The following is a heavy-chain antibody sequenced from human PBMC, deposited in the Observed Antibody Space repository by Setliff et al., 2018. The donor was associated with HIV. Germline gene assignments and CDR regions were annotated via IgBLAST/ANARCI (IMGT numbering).Heavy chain of an antibody. Sequence: ASVKVSCKASGYTFTGYYMHWVRQAPGQGLEWMGWINPNSGGTNYAQKFQGRVTMTRDTSISTAYMELSRLRSDDTAVYYCARARVDTAMVTYYYYYMDVWGKGTTVTVSS. V-gene: IGHV1-2*02. CDR2: INPNSGGT. CDR3: ARARVDTAMVTYYYYYMDV. D-gene: IGHD5-18*01. J-gene: IGHJ6*03. CDR1: GYTFTGYY.